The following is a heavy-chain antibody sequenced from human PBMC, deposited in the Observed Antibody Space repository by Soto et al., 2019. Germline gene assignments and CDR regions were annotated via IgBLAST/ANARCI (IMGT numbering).Heavy chain of an antibody. D-gene: IGHD3-9*01. V-gene: IGHV4-30-4*01. CDR3: ARGLGYDILTGQSNDY. CDR1: GGSISSGDYY. CDR2: IYYSGST. J-gene: IGHJ4*02. Sequence: SETLTLTCTVSGGSISSGDYYWSWIRQPPGKGLEWIGYIYYSGSTYYNPSLKSRVTISVDTSKNQCSLKLSSVTAADTAVYYCARGLGYDILTGQSNDYWGQVTLVTFSS.